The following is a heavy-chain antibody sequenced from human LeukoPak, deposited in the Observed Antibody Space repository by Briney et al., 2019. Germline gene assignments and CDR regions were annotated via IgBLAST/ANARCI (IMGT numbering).Heavy chain of an antibody. CDR3: ARGDYDFWSGYRGFDY. V-gene: IGHV3-21*01. CDR1: GFTFGSYA. Sequence: GGSLRLSCAASGFTFGSYAMSWVRQAPGKGLEWVSSISSSSSYIYYADSVKGRFTISRDNAKNSLYLQMNSLRAEDTAVYYCARGDYDFWSGYRGFDYWGQGTLVTVSS. D-gene: IGHD3-3*01. J-gene: IGHJ4*02. CDR2: ISSSSSYI.